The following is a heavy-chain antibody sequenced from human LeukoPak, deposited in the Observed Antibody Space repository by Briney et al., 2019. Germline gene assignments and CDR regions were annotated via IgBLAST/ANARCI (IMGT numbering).Heavy chain of an antibody. D-gene: IGHD6-19*01. J-gene: IGHJ3*02. CDR2: INWNTNSI. Sequence: GGSLRLSCAASGFTFDDYAMHWVRQAPGKGLEWVSGINWNTNSIKYADSVKGRFTISRDNAKNSLYLQMNSLRAEDTAFYYCAEGSSGWSTDAFDIWGQGTMVTVSS. V-gene: IGHV3-9*01. CDR3: AEGSSGWSTDAFDI. CDR1: GFTFDDYA.